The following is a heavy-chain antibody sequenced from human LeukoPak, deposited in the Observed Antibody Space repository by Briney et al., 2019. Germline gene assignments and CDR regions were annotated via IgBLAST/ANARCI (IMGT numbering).Heavy chain of an antibody. D-gene: IGHD6-6*01. CDR1: GFTFSNYG. CDR3: AREYSSSSSYY. Sequence: GSLRLSCAASGFTFSNYGMHWVRQAPGKGLEWVALISYDGSNKYYADSLKGRFTISRDNAKNSLYLQMNSLRAEDTAVYYCAREYSSSSSYYWGQGTLVTVSS. J-gene: IGHJ4*02. CDR2: ISYDGSNK. V-gene: IGHV3-30*03.